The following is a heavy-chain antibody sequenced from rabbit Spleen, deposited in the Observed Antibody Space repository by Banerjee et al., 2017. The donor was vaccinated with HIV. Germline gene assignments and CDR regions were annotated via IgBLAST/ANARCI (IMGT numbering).Heavy chain of an antibody. CDR1: GIDFSSNYW. Sequence: EESGGDLVKPEGSLTLTCTASGIDFSSNYWICWVRQAPGKGLEWIACISGSRGITYYANWAKGRLTISKTSSTTVTLQMTRLTAADTATYFCARDTSSSFSSYGMDLWGQGTLVTVS. J-gene: IGHJ6*01. D-gene: IGHD1-1*01. V-gene: IGHV1S45*01. CDR3: ARDTSSSFSSYGMDL. CDR2: ISGSRGIT.